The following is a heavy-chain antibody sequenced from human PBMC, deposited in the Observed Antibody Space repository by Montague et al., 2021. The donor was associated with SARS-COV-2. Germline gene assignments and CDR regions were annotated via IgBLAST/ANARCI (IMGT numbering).Heavy chain of an antibody. CDR3: ASTGSASY. J-gene: IGHJ4*02. V-gene: IGHV3-7*03. CDR1: GFALSSYW. Sequence: SLRLSCAASGFALSSYWMTWVRQAPGKGLEWVANIKQDGSGEYYMDSVKGLFTISRDNGKNSVSLQMNSLRAEDTAVYYCASTGSASYWGQGTLVTVSS. CDR2: IKQDGSGE. D-gene: IGHD3-10*01.